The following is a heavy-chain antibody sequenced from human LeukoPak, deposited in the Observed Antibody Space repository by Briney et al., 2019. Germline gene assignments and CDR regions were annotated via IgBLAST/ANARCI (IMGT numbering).Heavy chain of an antibody. CDR2: INPNSGGT. CDR3: ARDLRGPYYYDSSGYYHNWFDP. D-gene: IGHD3-22*01. Sequence: GASVKVSCKASGYTFTGYYMHWVRQAPGQGLEWMGRINPNSGGTNYAQKFQGRVTMTRDTSISTAYMELSRLRSDDTAVYYCARDLRGPYYYDSSGYYHNWFDPWGQETLVTVSS. J-gene: IGHJ5*02. CDR1: GYTFTGYY. V-gene: IGHV1-2*06.